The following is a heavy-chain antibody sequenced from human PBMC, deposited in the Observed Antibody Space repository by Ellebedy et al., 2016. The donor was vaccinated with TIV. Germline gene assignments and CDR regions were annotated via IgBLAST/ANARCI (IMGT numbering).Heavy chain of an antibody. Sequence: ASVKVSCXASGYTFTSYGISWVRQAPGQGLEWMGWISAYNGNTNYAQKFQGGVTITADKSTSTAYMELSSLRSEDTAVYYCARDVVVAAPYYYGMDVWGQGTTVTVSS. J-gene: IGHJ6*02. CDR3: ARDVVVAAPYYYGMDV. CDR1: GYTFTSYG. D-gene: IGHD2-15*01. V-gene: IGHV1-18*04. CDR2: ISAYNGNT.